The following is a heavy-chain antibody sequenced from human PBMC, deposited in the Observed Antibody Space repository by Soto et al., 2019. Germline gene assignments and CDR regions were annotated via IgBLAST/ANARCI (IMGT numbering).Heavy chain of an antibody. D-gene: IGHD4-17*01. J-gene: IGHJ6*03. CDR3: ARVGNTVTTVPGYYYYYMDV. V-gene: IGHV3-33*01. Sequence: PGGSLRLSCAASGFSFSSYGMHWVRQAPGKGLEWVAVIWYDGSNKYYADSVKGRFTISRDNSKNTLYLQMNSLRAEDTAVYYCARVGNTVTTVPGYYYYYMDVWGKGTTVTVSS. CDR1: GFSFSSYG. CDR2: IWYDGSNK.